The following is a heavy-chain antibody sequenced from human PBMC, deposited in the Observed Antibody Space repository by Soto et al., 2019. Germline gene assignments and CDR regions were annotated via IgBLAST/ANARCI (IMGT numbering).Heavy chain of an antibody. CDR2: INHIGST. Sequence: ASETPSPPCPVYWGSFSGFYGGRIRQPPRKGRGWIGEINHIGSTNYNPSLKSRVTILVDTSKNQFSLKLSSVTAADTAVYYCARGGGRIEHLITGAFPTLDYWGQGTLVTVSS. CDR3: ARGGGRIEHLITGAFPTLDY. J-gene: IGHJ4*02. V-gene: IGHV4-34*01. CDR1: WGSFSGFY. D-gene: IGHD1-20*01.